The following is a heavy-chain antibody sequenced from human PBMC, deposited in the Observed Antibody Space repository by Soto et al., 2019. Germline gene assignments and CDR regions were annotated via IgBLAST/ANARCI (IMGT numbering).Heavy chain of an antibody. CDR3: AAGLYYDILTGRRANYYYGMDV. CDR1: GFTFTSSA. J-gene: IGHJ6*02. D-gene: IGHD3-9*01. CDR2: IVVGSGNT. V-gene: IGHV1-58*01. Sequence: RASVKVSCKASGFTFTSSAVQWVRQARGRRLEWIGWIVVGSGNTNYAQKFQERVTITRDMSTSTAYMELSSLRSEDTAVYYCAAGLYYDILTGRRANYYYGMDVWGQGTTVTVSS.